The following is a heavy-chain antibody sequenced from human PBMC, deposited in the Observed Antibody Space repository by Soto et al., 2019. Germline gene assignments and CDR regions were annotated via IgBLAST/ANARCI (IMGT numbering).Heavy chain of an antibody. D-gene: IGHD6-19*01. CDR2: IYYSGST. J-gene: IGHJ4*02. CDR1: GGSISSYY. Sequence: SETLSLTCTVSGGSISSYYSSWIRQPPGKGLEWIGYIYYSGSTNYNPSLKSRVTISVDTSKNQFSLKLSSVTAADTAVYYCARDSVYSSGWRPFDYWGQGTLVTVSS. CDR3: ARDSVYSSGWRPFDY. V-gene: IGHV4-59*01.